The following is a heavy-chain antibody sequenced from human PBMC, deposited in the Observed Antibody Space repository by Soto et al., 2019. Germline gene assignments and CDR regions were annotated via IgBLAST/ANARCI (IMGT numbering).Heavy chain of an antibody. CDR1: GFTFRNYV. J-gene: IGHJ2*01. V-gene: IGHV3-64*01. Sequence: PGGSLRLSCAAAGFTFRNYVMYWVRQAPGKGLEYVSAISGEGGDTYVANSVKGRFTISRDNSKNTVFLQMDSLSAEDMAVYYCAKKAVVGRTSDWYFDLWGRGTLVTVSS. CDR2: ISGEGGDT. D-gene: IGHD2-15*01. CDR3: AKKAVVGRTSDWYFDL.